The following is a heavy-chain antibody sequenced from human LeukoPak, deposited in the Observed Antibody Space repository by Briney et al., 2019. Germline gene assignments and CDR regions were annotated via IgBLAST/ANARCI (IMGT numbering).Heavy chain of an antibody. J-gene: IGHJ6*03. CDR1: GGSISSYY. CDR3: ARVSGSPYYYMDV. Sequence: SETLSLTCTVSGGSISSYYWSWIRQPPGKGLEWIGYIYYSGSTNYNPSLKSRVTISVDTSKNQFSLKLSSVTAAGTAVYYCARVSGSPYYYMDVWGKGTTVTISS. CDR2: IYYSGST. D-gene: IGHD6-19*01. V-gene: IGHV4-59*01.